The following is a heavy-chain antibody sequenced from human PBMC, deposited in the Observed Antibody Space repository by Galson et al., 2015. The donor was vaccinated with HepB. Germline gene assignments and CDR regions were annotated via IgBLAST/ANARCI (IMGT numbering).Heavy chain of an antibody. D-gene: IGHD6-13*01. V-gene: IGHV3-30*04. CDR2: ISYDGSNK. Sequence: SLRLSCAASGFTFSSYTMHWVRQAPGKGLEWVAVISYDGSNKYYADSVKGRLTISRDNSKNTLFLQMNSLRAEDTAVYYCARGRFYRQELSPNGMDVWGQGTTVTVSS. J-gene: IGHJ6*02. CDR1: GFTFSSYT. CDR3: ARGRFYRQELSPNGMDV.